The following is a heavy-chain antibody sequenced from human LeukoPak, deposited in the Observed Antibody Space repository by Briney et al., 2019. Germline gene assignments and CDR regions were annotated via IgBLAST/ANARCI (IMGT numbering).Heavy chain of an antibody. Sequence: PGGSLRLSCAASGFTFSAFWMHWVRQAPGKGLVWVSRINSDGSSTTYADSVKGRFTISRDNAKNTLYLQMNSLRAEDTAVYYCARGLVHDTSGYYPDYWGQGTLLTVSS. V-gene: IGHV3-74*01. CDR1: GFTFSAFW. CDR2: INSDGSST. CDR3: ARGLVHDTSGYYPDY. J-gene: IGHJ4*02. D-gene: IGHD3-22*01.